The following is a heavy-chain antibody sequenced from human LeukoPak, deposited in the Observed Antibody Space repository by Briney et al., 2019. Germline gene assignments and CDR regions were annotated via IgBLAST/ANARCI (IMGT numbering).Heavy chain of an antibody. Sequence: SETLSLTCAVYGGSFSGYYWSWIRQPPGKGLEWIGEINHSGSTNCNPSLKSRVTISVDTSKNQFSLKLSSVTAADTAVYYCARGGGYFDWPYPYWGQGTLVTVSS. CDR3: ARGGGYFDWPYPY. V-gene: IGHV4-34*01. D-gene: IGHD3-9*01. CDR1: GGSFSGYY. CDR2: INHSGST. J-gene: IGHJ4*02.